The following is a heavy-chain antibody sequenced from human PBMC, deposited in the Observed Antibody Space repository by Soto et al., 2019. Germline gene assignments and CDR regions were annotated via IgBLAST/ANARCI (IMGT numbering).Heavy chain of an antibody. CDR1: GGTFSSYT. J-gene: IGHJ5*02. Sequence: RASVKVSCKASGGTFSSYTINWVRQAPGQGLEWMGGIIPIFGTTNYAKKFQGRVTITADESTSTAYMELSSLRSEDTAVYYCARYASSGNNSVWYTFDPWGQGTLVTVSS. D-gene: IGHD6-19*01. V-gene: IGHV1-69*13. CDR2: IIPIFGTT. CDR3: ARYASSGNNSVWYTFDP.